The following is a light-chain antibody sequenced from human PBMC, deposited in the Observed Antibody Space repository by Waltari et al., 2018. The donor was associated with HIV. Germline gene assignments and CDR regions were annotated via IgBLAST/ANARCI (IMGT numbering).Light chain of an antibody. CDR3: QSFDNSLNGYV. CDR1: SSNIGSNT. CDR2: NNY. J-gene: IGLJ1*01. V-gene: IGLV1-44*01. Sequence: QSVLTQPPSASGTPGQRVTISCSGSSSNIGSNTVNWYQQLPGTAPKLLIYNNYQRPSGVPDRFSCSKSGTSASLAISGLQSEDEAEYFCQSFDNSLNGYVFGTGTTVIVL.